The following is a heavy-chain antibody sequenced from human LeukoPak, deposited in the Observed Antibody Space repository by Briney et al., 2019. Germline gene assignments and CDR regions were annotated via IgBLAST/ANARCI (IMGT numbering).Heavy chain of an antibody. J-gene: IGHJ4*02. V-gene: IGHV3-33*01. CDR2: IWNDGSNK. Sequence: GGSLRLSCAASGFTFRTYGMHWVRQAPGKGLEWVAVIWNDGSNKYHADSVKGRFTISRDNSKNTLYLQMNSLRAEDTALYYCARGPYCSSTSCYVLGEFDYWGQGTLVTVSS. D-gene: IGHD2-2*01. CDR3: ARGPYCSSTSCYVLGEFDY. CDR1: GFTFRTYG.